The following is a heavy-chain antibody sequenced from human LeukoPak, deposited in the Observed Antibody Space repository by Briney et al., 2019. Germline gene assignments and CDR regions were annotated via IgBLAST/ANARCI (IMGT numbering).Heavy chain of an antibody. CDR1: GYAFTSYY. J-gene: IGHJ4*02. D-gene: IGHD3-10*01. CDR2: INPSGGST. CDR3: ARDPEGVTPLDY. V-gene: IGHV1-46*01. Sequence: ASVKVSCKASGYAFTSYYMHWVRQAPGQGLEWMGIINPSGGSTSYAQKFQGRVTMTRDTSTSTVYMELSSLRSEDTAVYYCARDPEGVTPLDYWGQGTLVTVSS.